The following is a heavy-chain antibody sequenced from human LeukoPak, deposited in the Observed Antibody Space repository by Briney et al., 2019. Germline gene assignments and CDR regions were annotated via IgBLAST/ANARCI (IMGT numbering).Heavy chain of an antibody. CDR1: GGSISSYY. CDR3: ARGGGVTYYDSTGYLWYFDY. V-gene: IGHV4-59*01. J-gene: IGHJ4*02. D-gene: IGHD3-22*01. Sequence: KPSETLSLTCAASGGSISSYYWSWIRQPPGKGLEWIGYIYYSGSTKFNPSLKSRVTISVDTSKNQFSLKLSSVTAADTAVYYCARGGGVTYYDSTGYLWYFDYWGQGTLVTVSS. CDR2: IYYSGST.